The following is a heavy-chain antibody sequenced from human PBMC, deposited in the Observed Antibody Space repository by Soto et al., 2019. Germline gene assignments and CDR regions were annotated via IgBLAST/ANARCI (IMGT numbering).Heavy chain of an antibody. CDR2: IIPIFGTA. Sequence: QVQLVQSGAEVKKPGSSVKVSCKASGGTFSSYAISWVRQAPGQGLEWMGGIIPIFGTANYAQKFQGRGTITADESTSTAYMELSSLRSEDTAVYYCARAPDGYCSGGSCYWYFDLWGRGTLVTVSS. J-gene: IGHJ2*01. CDR3: ARAPDGYCSGGSCYWYFDL. D-gene: IGHD2-15*01. CDR1: GGTFSSYA. V-gene: IGHV1-69*13.